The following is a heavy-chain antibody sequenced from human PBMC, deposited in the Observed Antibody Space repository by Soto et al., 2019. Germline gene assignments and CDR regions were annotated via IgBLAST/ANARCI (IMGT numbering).Heavy chain of an antibody. D-gene: IGHD3-16*01. CDR1: GGTFSSYA. CDR3: IVDDYVWGSYP. CDR2: IIPIFGTA. V-gene: IGHV1-69*13. J-gene: IGHJ5*02. Sequence: ASVKVSCKASGGTFSSYAISWVRQAPGQGLEWMGGIIPIFGTANYAQKFQGRVTITADESTSTVYMELSSLRSEDTAVYYCIVDDYVWGSYPWGQGTLVTVSS.